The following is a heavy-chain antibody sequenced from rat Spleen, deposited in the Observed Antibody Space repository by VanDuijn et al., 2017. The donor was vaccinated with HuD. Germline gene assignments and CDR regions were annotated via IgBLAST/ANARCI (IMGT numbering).Heavy chain of an antibody. CDR3: ARSGSSYFGYVMDA. Sequence: QVQLKESGPGLVQPSQTLSLTCTVSGFSLTSYGVSWVRPPPGKGLEWIGAIWSGGSTDNNSALKSPLSINRDTSKSQVLLKMNSLQTEDTAMYFCARSGSSYFGYVMDAWGQGASVTVSS. CDR1: GFSLTSYG. J-gene: IGHJ4*01. V-gene: IGHV2-16*01. D-gene: IGHD1-2*01. CDR2: IWSGGST.